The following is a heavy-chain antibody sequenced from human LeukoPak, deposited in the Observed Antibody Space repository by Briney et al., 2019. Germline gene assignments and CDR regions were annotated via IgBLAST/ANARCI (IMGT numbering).Heavy chain of an antibody. CDR3: ATAAYSSGWYVAFDI. CDR2: FDPEDGET. Sequence: ASVKVSCKVSGYTLTELSMHWVRQAPGKGLEWMGGFDPEDGETIYAQKFQGRVTTTEDTSTDTAYMELSSLRSEDTAVYYCATAAYSSGWYVAFDIWGQGTMVTVSS. J-gene: IGHJ3*02. CDR1: GYTLTELS. D-gene: IGHD6-19*01. V-gene: IGHV1-24*01.